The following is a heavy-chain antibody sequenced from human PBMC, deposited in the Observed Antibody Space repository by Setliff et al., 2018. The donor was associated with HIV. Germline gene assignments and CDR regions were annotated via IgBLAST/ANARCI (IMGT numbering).Heavy chain of an antibody. J-gene: IGHJ6*03. CDR3: ARDGPLEGSYRYYYYYMDV. Sequence: PSETLSLTCTVSGGSISSGSHFWGWIRQPAGKGLEWIGHISTSGTTKYNPSPKSRVTISVDTSKNQFSLKLSSVTAADTAVYYCARDGPLEGSYRYYYYYMDVWGKGTTVTVSS. CDR1: GGSISSGSHF. V-gene: IGHV4-61*09. CDR2: ISTSGTT. D-gene: IGHD3-10*01.